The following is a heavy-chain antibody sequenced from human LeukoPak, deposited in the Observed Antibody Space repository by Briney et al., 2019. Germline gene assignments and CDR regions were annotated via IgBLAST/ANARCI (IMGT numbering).Heavy chain of an antibody. CDR3: AKASHYDILTGYSSFDY. CDR2: ISNSGGST. CDR1: GFTFSSYA. Sequence: PGGSLRLSCAASGFTFSSYAMSWVRQATGKGLAWVSTISNSGGSTYYAASVKGRFTISRDNSKNTLHLQMNSLRAEDTAVYYCAKASHYDILTGYSSFDYWGQGTLVTVSS. J-gene: IGHJ4*02. D-gene: IGHD3-9*01. V-gene: IGHV3-23*01.